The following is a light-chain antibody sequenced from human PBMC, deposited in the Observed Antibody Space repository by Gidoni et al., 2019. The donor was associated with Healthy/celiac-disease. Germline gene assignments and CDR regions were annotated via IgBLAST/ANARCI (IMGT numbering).Light chain of an antibody. V-gene: IGLV8-61*01. CDR1: SGSVSTSYY. J-gene: IGLJ2*01. CDR2: STN. Sequence: QTVVTQDPSFSVSPGGTVTLTCGLSSGSVSTSYYPSWYQQTPGQAPRTLIYSTNTRSSGVPDRFSGSILGNKAALTITGAQADDESDYYCVLYMGSGFVVFGGGTKLTVL. CDR3: VLYMGSGFVV.